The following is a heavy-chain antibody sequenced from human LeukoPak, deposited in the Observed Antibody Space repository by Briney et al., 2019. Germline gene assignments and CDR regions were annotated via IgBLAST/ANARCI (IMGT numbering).Heavy chain of an antibody. CDR3: ARGSEGYNFEGFAFDI. J-gene: IGHJ3*02. Sequence: PSETLSLTCTVSGGSISSYYWSWIRQPPGKGLEWIGYIYYSGSTNYNPSLKSRVTISVDTSKNQFSLKLSSVTAADTAVYYCARGSEGYNFEGFAFDIWGQGTMVTVSS. D-gene: IGHD5-24*01. V-gene: IGHV4-59*01. CDR1: GGSISSYY. CDR2: IYYSGST.